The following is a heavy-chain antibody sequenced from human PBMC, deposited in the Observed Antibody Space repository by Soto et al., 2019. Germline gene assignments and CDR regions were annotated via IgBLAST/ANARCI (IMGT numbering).Heavy chain of an antibody. CDR3: ARDSDDFWSGYPSNWFDP. V-gene: IGHV1-18*01. CDR2: ISAYNGNT. CDR1: GYTFTSYG. D-gene: IGHD3-3*01. Sequence: GASVKVSCKASGYTFTSYGISWVRQAPGQGLEWMGWISAYNGNTNYAQKLQGRVTMTTDTSTSTAYMELRSLRSDDTAVYYCARDSDDFWSGYPSNWFDPWGQGTLVTFSS. J-gene: IGHJ5*02.